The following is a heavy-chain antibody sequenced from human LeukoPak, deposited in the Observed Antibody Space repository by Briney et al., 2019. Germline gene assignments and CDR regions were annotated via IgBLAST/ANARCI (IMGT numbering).Heavy chain of an antibody. CDR1: GGSISSGDYY. D-gene: IGHD3-10*01. CDR2: IYYSGST. J-gene: IGHJ3*02. Sequence: SGTLSLTCTVSGGSISSGDYYWSWIRQPPGKGLEWIGYIYYSGSTYYNPSLKSRVTISVDTSKNQFSLKLSSVTAADTAVYYCASSGGITMVRGVIGPQGAFDIWGQGTMVTVSS. CDR3: ASSGGITMVRGVIGPQGAFDI. V-gene: IGHV4-30-4*01.